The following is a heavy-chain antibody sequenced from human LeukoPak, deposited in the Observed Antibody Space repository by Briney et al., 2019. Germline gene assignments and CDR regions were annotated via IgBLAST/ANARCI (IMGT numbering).Heavy chain of an antibody. CDR1: GFTFTTYW. CDR3: VRAIGSNTL. CDR2: INQDGSEK. D-gene: IGHD4-23*01. V-gene: IGHV3-7*01. Sequence: PGGSLRLSCAASGFTFTTYWMSWVRQAPGKVLEWVANINQDGSEKYYVDSVKSRFTISRDNAKNSLYLQMNSLRAEDTAVYFCVRAIGSNTLWGQGTLVTVSS. J-gene: IGHJ4*02.